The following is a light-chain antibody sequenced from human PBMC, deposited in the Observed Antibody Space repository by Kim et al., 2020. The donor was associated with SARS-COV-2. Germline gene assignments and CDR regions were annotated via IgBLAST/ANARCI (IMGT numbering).Light chain of an antibody. CDR3: CSYAGNSVVV. V-gene: IGLV2-23*02. CDR2: EVD. CDR1: SNDVGGYHL. J-gene: IGLJ2*01. Sequence: QSDLTQPASVAGSPGQSITISCSGTSNDVGGYHLVSWYQQHPGKVPKLIIYEVDKRPSGVSNHFSGSKSGNTASLRISGLQAEDEGDYYCCSYAGNSVVVFGGGTQLTVL.